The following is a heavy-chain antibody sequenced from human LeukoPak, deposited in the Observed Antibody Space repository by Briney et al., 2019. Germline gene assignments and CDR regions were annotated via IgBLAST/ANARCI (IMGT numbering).Heavy chain of an antibody. J-gene: IGHJ3*02. CDR3: ARAPRIAVAGPDAFDI. Sequence: GGSLRLSCAASGFTFSSYAMHWVRQAPGKGLEYVSAISSNGGSTYYANSVKGGFTISRDNSKNTLYLQMGSLRAEDMAVYYCARAPRIAVAGPDAFDIWGQGTMVTVSS. CDR2: ISSNGGST. V-gene: IGHV3-64*01. D-gene: IGHD6-19*01. CDR1: GFTFSSYA.